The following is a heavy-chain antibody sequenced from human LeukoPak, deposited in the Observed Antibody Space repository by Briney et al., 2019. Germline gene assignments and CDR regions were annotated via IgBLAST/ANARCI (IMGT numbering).Heavy chain of an antibody. CDR2: INSDGSGT. V-gene: IGHV3-74*01. CDR3: ARALRRGASLGY. D-gene: IGHD3-10*01. CDR1: GFTFRGYG. J-gene: IGHJ4*02. Sequence: GGSLSLSCAASGFTFRGYGFHWVRQAQGKGLVWVQRINSDGSGTSYADSVKGRFTISRDNAKNTLYLQMNSLRAEDTAVYYCARALRRGASLGYWGQKTLVTVSS.